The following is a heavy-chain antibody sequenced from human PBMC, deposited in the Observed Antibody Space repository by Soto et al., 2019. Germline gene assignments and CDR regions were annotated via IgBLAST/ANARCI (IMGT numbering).Heavy chain of an antibody. CDR1: GVTFGDYG. CDR3: ARPPGYSNGRGRAHYFYHGVDV. J-gene: IGHJ6*01. Sequence: SLRLSGTGAGVTFGDYGMTWVRQAPGKELEWVGFIRSNSYGGTTEYAAAVKGRRPIAGDDSKSIAYLHMNRLTSEDTGVYYRARPPGYSNGRGRAHYFYHGVDVWGQGTPVIVS. D-gene: IGHD6-19*01. CDR2: IRSNSYGGTT. V-gene: IGHV3-49*04.